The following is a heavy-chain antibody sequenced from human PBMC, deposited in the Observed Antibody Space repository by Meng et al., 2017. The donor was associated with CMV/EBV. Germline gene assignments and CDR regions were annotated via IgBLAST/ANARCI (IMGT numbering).Heavy chain of an antibody. CDR2: IYYSGST. J-gene: IGHJ4*02. D-gene: IGHD4-23*01. V-gene: IGHV4-39*07. Sequence: QLQRHRSVPGLVKPSVTRSLTCTGSVGSIISSSYYWGWIRQPPGKGLEWIGSIYYSGSTYYNPSLKSRVTISVDTSKNQFSLKLSSVTAADTAVYYCARDPSLRWIDYWGQGTLVTVSS. CDR1: VGSIISSSYY. CDR3: ARDPSLRWIDY.